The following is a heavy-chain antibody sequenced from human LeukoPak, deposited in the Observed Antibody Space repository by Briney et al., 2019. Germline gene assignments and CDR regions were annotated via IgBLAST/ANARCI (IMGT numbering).Heavy chain of an antibody. Sequence: GGSLRLSCAASGFTFSSYWMHWVRQAPGKGLEWVAVIWYDGSNTYYGDSVRGRFTISRDNAKNSLYLQMNSLRDEDTAVYYCARDYRYYDSSGYYSFDYWGQGTLVTVSS. CDR3: ARDYRYYDSSGYYSFDY. CDR1: GFTFSSYW. V-gene: IGHV3-33*08. CDR2: IWYDGSNT. J-gene: IGHJ4*02. D-gene: IGHD3-22*01.